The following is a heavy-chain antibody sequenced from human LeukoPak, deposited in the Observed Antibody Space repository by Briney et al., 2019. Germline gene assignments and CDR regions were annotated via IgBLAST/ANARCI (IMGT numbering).Heavy chain of an antibody. CDR3: ASGRNNWNDFL. V-gene: IGHV3-21*01. CDR1: GFTFSSYS. J-gene: IGHJ4*02. CDR2: ISSSSSYI. D-gene: IGHD1-20*01. Sequence: GGSLRLSCAASGFTFSSYSMNWVRQAPGKGLEWVSSISSSSSYIYYADSVKGRFTISRDNAKNSLYLQMNSLRAEDTAVYYCASGRNNWNDFLWGQETLVTISS.